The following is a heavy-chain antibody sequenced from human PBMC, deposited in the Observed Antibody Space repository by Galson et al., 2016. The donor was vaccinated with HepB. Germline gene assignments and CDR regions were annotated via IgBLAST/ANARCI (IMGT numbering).Heavy chain of an antibody. J-gene: IGHJ4*02. V-gene: IGHV3-23*01. D-gene: IGHD3-22*01. CDR2: LRGSGSST. CDR3: AKIDSSACYPRGVY. CDR1: GLTFNSYA. Sequence: SLRLSCAGSGLTFNSYAMHWVRRAPGKGLEWVSGLRGSGSSTFYADSVKGRFTISRDKSKNTVFLQMNSLRIEDTAIYYCAKIDSSACYPRGVYWGRGTLVTVSS.